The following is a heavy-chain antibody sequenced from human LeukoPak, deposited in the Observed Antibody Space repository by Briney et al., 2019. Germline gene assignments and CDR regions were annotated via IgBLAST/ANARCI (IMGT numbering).Heavy chain of an antibody. J-gene: IGHJ6*02. V-gene: IGHV1-69*04. Sequence: ASVKVSCKASGGTFSSYAISWVRQAPGQGLEWMGRIIPILGIANYAQKFQGRVTITADKSTSTAYMELSSLRSEDTAVYYCARCSGGSCYSYYYYGMDVWGQGTTVTVSS. CDR3: ARCSGGSCYSYYYYGMDV. CDR2: IIPILGIA. D-gene: IGHD2-15*01. CDR1: GGTFSSYA.